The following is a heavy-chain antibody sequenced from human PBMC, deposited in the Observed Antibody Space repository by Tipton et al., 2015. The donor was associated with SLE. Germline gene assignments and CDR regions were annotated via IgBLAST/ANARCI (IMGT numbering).Heavy chain of an antibody. J-gene: IGHJ3*02. CDR1: GGSISSHY. D-gene: IGHD3-22*01. V-gene: IGHV4-59*11. CDR2: IYYSGST. Sequence: TLSLTCTVSGGSISSHYWSWIRQPPGKGLEWIGYIYYSGSTNYNPSLQSRVTISVDTSKNQFSLKLSSVTAADTAVYYCARASRIGDIWGQGTMVTVSS. CDR3: ARASRIGDI.